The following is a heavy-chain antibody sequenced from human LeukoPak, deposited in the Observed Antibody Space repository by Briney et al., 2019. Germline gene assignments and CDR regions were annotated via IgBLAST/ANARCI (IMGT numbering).Heavy chain of an antibody. V-gene: IGHV3-53*05. CDR2: IYSGGST. CDR1: GFTVSSNY. J-gene: IGHJ5*02. Sequence: GGSLRLSCAASGFTVSSNYMSWVRQAPGKGLEWVSVIYSGGSTYYADSVKGRFTISRDNSKNTLYLQMNSLRAEDTAVYYCAKYDHGEGNWFDPWGQGTLVTVSS. CDR3: AKYDHGEGNWFDP. D-gene: IGHD3-10*01.